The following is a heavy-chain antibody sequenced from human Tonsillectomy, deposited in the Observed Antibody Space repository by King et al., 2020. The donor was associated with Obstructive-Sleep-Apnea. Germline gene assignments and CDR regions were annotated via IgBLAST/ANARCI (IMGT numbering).Heavy chain of an antibody. V-gene: IGHV3-48*01. D-gene: IGHD3-16*01. CDR2: IFTSSDFI. J-gene: IGHJ4*02. CDR3: ARDHNWAFDY. CDR1: GFDFGSYS. Sequence: VQLVGSGGGLVQPGGSLRLSCAGSGFDFGSYSFNWFRQTPGMGLEWISYIFTSSDFIFYADSVKGRFTVSRDSAKSLLFLQMDSLRAEDTGVYYCARDHNWAFDYWGQGILVTVSS.